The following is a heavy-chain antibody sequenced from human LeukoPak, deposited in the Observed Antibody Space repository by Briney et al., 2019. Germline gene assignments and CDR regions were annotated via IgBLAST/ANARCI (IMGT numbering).Heavy chain of an antibody. V-gene: IGHV4-31*03. CDR1: GGSISSGGYY. CDR3: ARGNDVLRFPMDV. Sequence: PSETLSLTCTVSGGSISSGGYYWSWIRQHPGKGLEWIGYIYYSGSTYYNPSLKSRVTISVDTSKNQFSLKLSSVTAADTAVYYCARGNDVLRFPMDVWGKGTTVTVSS. D-gene: IGHD3-3*01. CDR2: IYYSGST. J-gene: IGHJ6*04.